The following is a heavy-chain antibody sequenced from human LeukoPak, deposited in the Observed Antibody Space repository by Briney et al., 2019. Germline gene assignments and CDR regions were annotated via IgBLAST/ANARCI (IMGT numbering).Heavy chain of an antibody. Sequence: GGSLRLSCAASGFTFSSYAMSWVRQAPGKGLEWVSAISGSGGSTYYADSVKGRFTISRDNSKNTLYLQMNSLRAEDTAVYYCAKGLTYYDFWSQNDALDIWGQGTMVTVSS. CDR1: GFTFSSYA. CDR3: AKGLTYYDFWSQNDALDI. V-gene: IGHV3-23*01. J-gene: IGHJ3*02. D-gene: IGHD3-3*01. CDR2: ISGSGGST.